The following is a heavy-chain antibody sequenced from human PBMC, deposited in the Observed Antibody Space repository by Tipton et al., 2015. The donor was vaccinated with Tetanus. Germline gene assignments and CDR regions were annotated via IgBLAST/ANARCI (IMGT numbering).Heavy chain of an antibody. J-gene: IGHJ4*02. CDR1: GGSFSGYY. CDR3: ARYASGYSSGWPGTYYFDY. V-gene: IGHV4-34*10. CDR2: INHSGST. Sequence: TLSLTCAVYGGSFSGYYWSWIRQPPGRGLEWIGEINHSGSTNYNPSLKGRVTMSVDTSKNQFSLKLSSVTAADTAVYYCARYASGYSSGWPGTYYFDYWGQGTLVTVSS. D-gene: IGHD6-19*01.